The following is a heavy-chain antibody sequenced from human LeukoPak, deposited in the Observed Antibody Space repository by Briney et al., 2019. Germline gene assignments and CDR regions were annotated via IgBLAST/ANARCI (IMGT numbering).Heavy chain of an antibody. CDR3: TTYYYDSSGYYSEYFQH. D-gene: IGHD3-22*01. V-gene: IGHV3-15*01. J-gene: IGHJ1*01. CDR1: GFTFSNAW. Sequence: GGSLRLSCAASGFTFSNAWMSWVCQAPGKGLEWVGRIKSKNDGGTTDYAAPVKGRFTISRDDSKNTLYLQMNSLKTEDTAVYYCTTYYYDSSGYYSEYFQHWGQGTLVTVSS. CDR2: IKSKNDGGTT.